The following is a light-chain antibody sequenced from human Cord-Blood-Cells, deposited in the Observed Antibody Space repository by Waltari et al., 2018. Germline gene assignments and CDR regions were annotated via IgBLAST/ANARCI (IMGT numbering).Light chain of an antibody. Sequence: DIQMTQSPSTLSASVGDRVTITCRASQSISSWLAWYQQKPGKAPKLLIYKASSLESGVPARFSGGGSGTKFTLTISSLQPDDFATYYCQQYNSYSPYTFGQGTKLEIK. CDR1: QSISSW. CDR3: QQYNSYSPYT. CDR2: KAS. J-gene: IGKJ2*01. V-gene: IGKV1-5*03.